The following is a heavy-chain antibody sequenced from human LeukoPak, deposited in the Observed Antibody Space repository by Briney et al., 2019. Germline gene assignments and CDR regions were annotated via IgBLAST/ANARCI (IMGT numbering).Heavy chain of an antibody. CDR3: ARLGSGYPTPDY. CDR1: GASVSSSDYY. Sequence: SETLSLTCTVSGASVSSSDYYWGWIRQPPGMRQEWIGNLYFSGNPYYNPSLNSRVTISVDTSKNQFSLKMRSVTAADTAVYYCARLGSGYPTPDYWGQGTLVTVSS. D-gene: IGHD6-19*01. J-gene: IGHJ4*02. CDR2: LYFSGNP. V-gene: IGHV4-39*01.